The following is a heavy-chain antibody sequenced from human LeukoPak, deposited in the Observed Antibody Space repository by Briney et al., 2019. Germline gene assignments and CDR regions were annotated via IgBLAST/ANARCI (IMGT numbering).Heavy chain of an antibody. CDR3: AKGSSRWELHWFDP. CDR2: ISGSGDNT. CDR1: GFTFSSYA. J-gene: IGHJ5*02. Sequence: GGSLGLSCAASGFTFSSYAMNWVRQAPGKGLEWISSISGSGDNTYYADSVKGRFTISRDNSKNTLYLQMNSLRAEDTAVYYCAKGSSRWELHWFDPWGQGTLVTVSS. D-gene: IGHD1-26*01. V-gene: IGHV3-23*01.